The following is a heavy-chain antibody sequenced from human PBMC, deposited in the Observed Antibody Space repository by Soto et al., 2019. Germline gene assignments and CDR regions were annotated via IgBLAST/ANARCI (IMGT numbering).Heavy chain of an antibody. CDR2: IKSKTDGGKT. CDR1: GFTFSNAW. J-gene: IGHJ4*02. V-gene: IGHV3-15*01. D-gene: IGHD3-3*01. Sequence: GGSLRLSCAASGFTFSNAWMSWVRQAPGKGLEWVGRIKSKTDGGKTDYAAPVKGRFTISRDDSKNTLYLQMNSLKTEDTAVYYCTTDRLLRFLEWLLRDYWGQGTLVTVSS. CDR3: TTDRLLRFLEWLLRDY.